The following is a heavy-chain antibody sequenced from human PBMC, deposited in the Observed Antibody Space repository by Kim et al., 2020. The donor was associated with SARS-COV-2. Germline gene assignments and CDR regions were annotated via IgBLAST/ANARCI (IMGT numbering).Heavy chain of an antibody. D-gene: IGHD6-19*01. V-gene: IGHV3-23*01. J-gene: IGHJ3*02. CDR3: AKDGQGYSSGWYGSRGGYDAFDI. CDR2: ISGSGGST. CDR1: GFTFSSYA. Sequence: GGSLRLSCAASGFTFSSYAMSWVRQAPGKGLEWVSAISGSGGSTYYADSVKGRFTISRDNSKNTLYLQMNSLRAEDTAVYYCAKDGQGYSSGWYGSRGGYDAFDIWGQGTMVTVSS.